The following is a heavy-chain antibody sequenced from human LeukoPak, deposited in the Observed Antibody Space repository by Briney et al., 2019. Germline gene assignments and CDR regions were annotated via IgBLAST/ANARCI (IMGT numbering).Heavy chain of an antibody. Sequence: SVKVSCKASGGTFSSYAISWVRQAPGQGLEWMGRIIPILGIANYAQKFQGRVTITADKSTGTAYMELSSLRSEDTAVYYCARSYGSGSPNWFDPWGQGTLVTVSS. D-gene: IGHD3-10*01. CDR3: ARSYGSGSPNWFDP. CDR1: GGTFSSYA. J-gene: IGHJ5*02. V-gene: IGHV1-69*04. CDR2: IIPILGIA.